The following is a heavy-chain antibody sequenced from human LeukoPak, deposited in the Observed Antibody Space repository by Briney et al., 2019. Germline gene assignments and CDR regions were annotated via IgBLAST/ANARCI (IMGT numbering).Heavy chain of an antibody. CDR3: ARESSSSRYFMDV. J-gene: IGHJ6*03. D-gene: IGHD6-6*01. V-gene: IGHV4-39*07. CDR2: IHYSGST. Sequence: PSETLSLTCSVSGGSTRTSTSYWGWVRQPPGKGLEWIGSIHYSGSTYKNPSLKSRVTISMDTSGSQFSLKVTSLTAADSAVYFCARESSSSRYFMDVWGRGTTVTVPS. CDR1: GGSTRTSTSY.